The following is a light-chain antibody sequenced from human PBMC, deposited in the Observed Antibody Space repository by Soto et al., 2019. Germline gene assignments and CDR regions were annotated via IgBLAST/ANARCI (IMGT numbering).Light chain of an antibody. CDR2: AVN. Sequence: QSALTQPRSVSGSPGQSVTISCTGTSSDVGDYNYVSWYQQHPGKAPKLLIYAVNMRPSGVPDRFSGSKSGNTASLTISGLQAEDEADYPCCSYAGSYTWVFGGGTKVTVL. V-gene: IGLV2-11*01. CDR3: CSYAGSYTWV. J-gene: IGLJ3*02. CDR1: SSDVGDYNY.